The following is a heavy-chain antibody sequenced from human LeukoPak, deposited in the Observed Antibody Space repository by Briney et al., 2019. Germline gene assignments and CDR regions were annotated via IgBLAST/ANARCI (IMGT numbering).Heavy chain of an antibody. D-gene: IGHD6-19*01. CDR1: GFTFSSCW. Sequence: GGSLRLSCAASGFTFSSCWMHWVRQAPGKGLVWVSRINSDGSSTSYADSVKGRFTISRDNAKNTLYLQMNSLRAEDTAVYYCAREPVAGHFDYWGQGTLVTVSS. CDR2: INSDGSST. V-gene: IGHV3-74*01. J-gene: IGHJ4*02. CDR3: AREPVAGHFDY.